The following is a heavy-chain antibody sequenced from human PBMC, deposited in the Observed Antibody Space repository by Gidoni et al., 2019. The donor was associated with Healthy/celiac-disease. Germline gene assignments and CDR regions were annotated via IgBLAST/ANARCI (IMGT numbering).Heavy chain of an antibody. V-gene: IGHV4-59*01. CDR1: GGAISSYY. D-gene: IGHD6-13*01. Sequence: QVQLQESGPGLVKPPETLSLPCTVSGGAISSYYWSWIRQPPGKGLEWIGYIYYSGSTNYNPSLKSRVTISVDTSKNQFSLKLSSVTAADTAVYYCAREVTSSNWYRGWFDPWGQGTLVTVSS. CDR3: AREVTSSNWYRGWFDP. J-gene: IGHJ5*02. CDR2: IYYSGST.